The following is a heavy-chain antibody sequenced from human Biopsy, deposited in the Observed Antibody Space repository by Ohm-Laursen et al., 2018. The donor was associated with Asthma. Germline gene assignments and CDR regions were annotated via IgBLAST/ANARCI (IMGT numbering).Heavy chain of an antibody. Sequence: GASVKVSCKASGGSFDTYAISWLRQAPGQGLEWMGRINPNSGGTNYAQKFQGRVTMTRDTSISTAYMEVSRLRSDDTAVYYCARGQKSAGDRWFDPWGQGTLVTVSS. V-gene: IGHV1-2*06. D-gene: IGHD6-13*01. J-gene: IGHJ5*02. CDR2: INPNSGGT. CDR1: GGSFDTYA. CDR3: ARGQKSAGDRWFDP.